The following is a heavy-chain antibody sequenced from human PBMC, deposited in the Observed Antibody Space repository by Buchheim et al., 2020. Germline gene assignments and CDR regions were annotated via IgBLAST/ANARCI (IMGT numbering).Heavy chain of an antibody. CDR3: ARGRRFIAVAGRPWFDP. Sequence: QVQLQQWGAGLLKPSETLSLTCAVYGGSFSGYYWSWIRQPPGKGPEWIGEINHSGSTNYNPSLKSRVTISVDTSKNQFSLKLSSVTAADTAVYYCARGRRFIAVAGRPWFDPWGQGTL. CDR2: INHSGST. J-gene: IGHJ5*02. D-gene: IGHD6-19*01. CDR1: GGSFSGYY. V-gene: IGHV4-34*01.